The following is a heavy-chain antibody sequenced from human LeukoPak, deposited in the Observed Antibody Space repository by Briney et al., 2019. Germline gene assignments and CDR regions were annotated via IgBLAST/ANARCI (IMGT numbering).Heavy chain of an antibody. J-gene: IGHJ4*02. CDR2: ISYDGSDK. CDR1: GFTFSSYG. D-gene: IGHD3-22*01. CDR3: VKEIYYDSSAFIDY. V-gene: IGHV3-30*18. Sequence: PGGSLRLSCAASGFTFSSYGIHWVRQAPGKGLEWVAVISYDGSDKYYADSVKGRFTISRDNAKNTLYLQMSSLRAEDTAVYYCVKEIYYDSSAFIDYWGQGTLVTVSS.